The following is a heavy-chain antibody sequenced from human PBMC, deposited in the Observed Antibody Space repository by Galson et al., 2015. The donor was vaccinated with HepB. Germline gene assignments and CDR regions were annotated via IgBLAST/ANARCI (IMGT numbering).Heavy chain of an antibody. CDR1: GGTFSSYA. D-gene: IGHD2-15*01. V-gene: IGHV1-69*13. J-gene: IGHJ6*02. Sequence: SVKVSCKASGGTFSSYAISWVRQAPGQGLEWMGGIIPIFGTANYAQKFQGRVTITADESTSTAYMELSSLRSEDTAVYYCARDLGGGTPGYCSGGSCYSHYYGMDVWGQGTTVTVSS. CDR2: IIPIFGTA. CDR3: ARDLGGGTPGYCSGGSCYSHYYGMDV.